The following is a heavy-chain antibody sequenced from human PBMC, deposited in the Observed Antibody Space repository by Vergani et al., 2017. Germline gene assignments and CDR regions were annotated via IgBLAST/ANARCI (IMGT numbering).Heavy chain of an antibody. Sequence: QVTLKESGPALVTATQTLTLTCTFSGFSLSTSGMRVSWIRQPPGKALEWLARIDWDDDKFYSTSLKTRLTISKDNSKNQVVLTMTNMDPVDTATYYCARIRADYDGGGYFDSWGQGTLVTVSS. V-gene: IGHV2-70*04. CDR2: IDWDDDK. D-gene: IGHD3-22*01. CDR3: ARIRADYDGGGYFDS. CDR1: GFSLSTSGMR. J-gene: IGHJ4*02.